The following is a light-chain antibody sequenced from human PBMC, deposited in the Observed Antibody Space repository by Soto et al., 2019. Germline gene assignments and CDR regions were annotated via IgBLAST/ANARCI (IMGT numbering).Light chain of an antibody. J-gene: IGLJ1*01. V-gene: IGLV2-14*01. Sequence: QSALTQPASVSGSPGQSITISCTGTSSDIGGFNYVSWYQQHPGKAPKLMIYDVTNRPSGVSNRFSGSKSGNTASLTISGLQAEDEADYYCSSYTSSTLGLDVFGTGTKLTVL. CDR1: SSDIGGFNY. CDR2: DVT. CDR3: SSYTSSTLGLDV.